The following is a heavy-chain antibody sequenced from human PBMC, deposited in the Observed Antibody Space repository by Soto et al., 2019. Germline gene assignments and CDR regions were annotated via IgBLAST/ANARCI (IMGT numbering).Heavy chain of an antibody. V-gene: IGHV3-33*01. D-gene: IGHD3-10*02. Sequence: GGSLRLSCEASGFNFSDYGMHWVRQAPGKGLQWVAHIWCDGSDEYYGDSMRGRFRVSRDNSKNTLYLQMDRLRAEDTARYYCGREPYVSYYGVDVWGQGTTVTVSS. CDR1: GFNFSDYG. CDR3: GREPYVSYYGVDV. J-gene: IGHJ6*02. CDR2: IWCDGSDE.